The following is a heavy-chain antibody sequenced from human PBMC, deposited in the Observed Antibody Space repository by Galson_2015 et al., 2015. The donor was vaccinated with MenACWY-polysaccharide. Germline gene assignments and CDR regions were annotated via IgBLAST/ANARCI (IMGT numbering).Heavy chain of an antibody. Sequence: SVKVSCKASGYTFKSYAIHWVRQAPGQRLEWMGRINVDKGNTKYSQRFQGRVSITRDTSASTAYMELGGLRSEDTAVYYCARGGTGSLAIDWGQGTLVTVSS. CDR2: INVDKGNT. J-gene: IGHJ4*02. CDR3: ARGGTGSLAID. CDR1: GYTFKSYA. V-gene: IGHV1-3*01. D-gene: IGHD7-27*01.